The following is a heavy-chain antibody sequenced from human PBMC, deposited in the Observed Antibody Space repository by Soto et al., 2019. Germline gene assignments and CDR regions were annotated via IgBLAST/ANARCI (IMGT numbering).Heavy chain of an antibody. J-gene: IGHJ5*02. Sequence: ASVTVSCKASGYTFTGYYIHWVRQAPGQGLEWMGWINPNRGGTNYAQKFQGRVTMTRDTSISTAYMELSRLRSDDTAVYYCARDRGIILTGPKGWFDPWGQGTLVTVSS. D-gene: IGHD3-9*01. CDR3: ARDRGIILTGPKGWFDP. CDR1: GYTFTGYY. CDR2: INPNRGGT. V-gene: IGHV1-2*02.